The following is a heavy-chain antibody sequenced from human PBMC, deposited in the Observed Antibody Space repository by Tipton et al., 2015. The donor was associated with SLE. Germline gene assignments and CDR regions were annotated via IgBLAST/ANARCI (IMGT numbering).Heavy chain of an antibody. CDR1: GGSISSSSYY. J-gene: IGHJ3*02. CDR3: ARGRGSGWFHI. V-gene: IGHV4-39*07. Sequence: TLSLTCTVSGGSISSSSYYWGWIRQPPGKGLEWIGSIYHSGSTNYNPSLKSRVTISVDTSKNQFSLKLSSVTAADTAVYYCARGRGSGWFHIWGQGTMVTVSS. CDR2: IYHSGST. D-gene: IGHD6-19*01.